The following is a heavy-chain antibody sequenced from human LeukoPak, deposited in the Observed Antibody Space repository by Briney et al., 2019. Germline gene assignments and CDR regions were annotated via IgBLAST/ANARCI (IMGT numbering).Heavy chain of an antibody. J-gene: IGHJ4*02. V-gene: IGHV1-2*02. CDR2: INPNSGGT. CDR1: TYTFTDYY. Sequence: ASVKVSCKASTYTFTDYYMHWVRQAPGQGLEWMGWINPNSGGTNYAQKFQGRVTMTRDTSISTAYMELSRLRSDDTAVYYCARGPHWDPHFDYWGQGTLVTVSS. CDR3: ARGPHWDPHFDY. D-gene: IGHD7-27*01.